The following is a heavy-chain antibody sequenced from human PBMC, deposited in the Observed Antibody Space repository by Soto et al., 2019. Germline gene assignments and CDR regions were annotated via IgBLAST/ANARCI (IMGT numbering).Heavy chain of an antibody. CDR3: ARDGVGGYCGGDCYPYGMDV. CDR1: GFTFSSYS. Sequence: GESLKISCAASGFTFSSYSMNWVRQAPGKGLEWVSYISSSSSTIYYADSVKGRFTISRDNAKNSLYLQMNSLRAEDTAVYYCARDGVGGYCGGDCYPYGMDVWGQGTTVTVSS. CDR2: ISSSSSTI. J-gene: IGHJ6*02. D-gene: IGHD2-21*01. V-gene: IGHV3-48*04.